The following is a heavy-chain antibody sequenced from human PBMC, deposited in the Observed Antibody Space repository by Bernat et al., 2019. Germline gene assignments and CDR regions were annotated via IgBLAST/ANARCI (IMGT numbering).Heavy chain of an antibody. CDR3: ARAPSHGDYPFDD. CDR2: IWYDGSNK. D-gene: IGHD4-17*01. J-gene: IGHJ4*02. CDR1: GFTFSSYG. Sequence: QVQLVESGGGVVQPGRSLRLSCAASGFTFSSYGMHWVRQAPGKGLEWVAVIWYDGSNKYYADSVKGRFTISRDNSKNTLYLQMNSLRAEDTAVYYCARAPSHGDYPFDDWGEGTLVTVSS. V-gene: IGHV3-33*01.